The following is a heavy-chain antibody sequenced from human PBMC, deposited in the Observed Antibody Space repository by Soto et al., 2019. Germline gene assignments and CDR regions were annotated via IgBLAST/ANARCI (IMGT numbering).Heavy chain of an antibody. CDR1: GYTFTNYW. CDR3: ARRGESSDWYIVDIPFDY. Sequence: PGESLKISCQTSGYTFTNYWIGWVRQMPGKGLEWLGIINPADSDIRYNPSFEGKVTISVDKSISTAFLQWSSLQAADTATYYCARRGESSDWYIVDIPFDYWGQGTLVTVSS. V-gene: IGHV5-51*01. CDR2: INPADSDI. J-gene: IGHJ4*02. D-gene: IGHD6-19*01.